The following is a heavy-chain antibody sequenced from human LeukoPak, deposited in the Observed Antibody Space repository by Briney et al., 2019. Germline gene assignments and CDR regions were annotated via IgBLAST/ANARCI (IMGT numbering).Heavy chain of an antibody. D-gene: IGHD7-27*01. V-gene: IGHV1-69*13. CDR1: GGTFSSYA. J-gene: IGHJ5*02. Sequence: SVKVSCKASGGTFSSYAISWVRQAPGQGLEWMGGIIPIFGTANYAQKFQGRDTITADESTSTAYMELSSLRSEDTAVYYCARAVSTGDLVVDNWFDPWGQGTLVTVSS. CDR3: ARAVSTGDLVVDNWFDP. CDR2: IIPIFGTA.